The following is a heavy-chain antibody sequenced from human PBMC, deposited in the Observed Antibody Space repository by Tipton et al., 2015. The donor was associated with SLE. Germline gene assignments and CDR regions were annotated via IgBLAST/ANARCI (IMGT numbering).Heavy chain of an antibody. CDR3: ARDAYCSGGSCYGFDS. Sequence: TLSLTCTVSGGSISSSDWWTWVRQPPGKGLECIGEIYHSGSTNYNPSLKSRVTMSLDASKNQFSLTVSSVTAADTAVYHCARDAYCSGGSCYGFDSWGPGTLVAVSS. V-gene: IGHV4-4*02. CDR2: IYHSGST. CDR1: GGSISSSDW. J-gene: IGHJ4*02. D-gene: IGHD2-15*01.